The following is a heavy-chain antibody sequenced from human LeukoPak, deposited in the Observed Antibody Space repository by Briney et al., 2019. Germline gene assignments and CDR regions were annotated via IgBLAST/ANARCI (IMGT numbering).Heavy chain of an antibody. J-gene: IGHJ4*02. CDR1: GGSFSGYY. CDR3: ARGPGFVMYYYDSSGYYGNGYFDY. D-gene: IGHD3-22*01. CDR2: INHSGST. Sequence: PSETLSLTCAVYGGSFSGYYWSWIRQPPGKGLEWIGEINHSGSTNYNPSLKSRVTISVDTSKNQFSLKLSSVTAADTAVYYCARGPGFVMYYYDSSGYYGNGYFDYWGQGTLVTVSS. V-gene: IGHV4-34*01.